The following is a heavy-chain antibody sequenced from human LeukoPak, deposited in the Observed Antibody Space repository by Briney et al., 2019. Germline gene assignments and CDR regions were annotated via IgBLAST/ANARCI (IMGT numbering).Heavy chain of an antibody. CDR3: AREGQWPPTGY. D-gene: IGHD6-19*01. CDR1: GFTFSSYA. Sequence: GGSLRLSCAASGFTFSSYAMHWVRQAPGKGLEWVAVISYDGSNKYYADSVKGRFTISRDNSKNTLYLQMNSLRAEDTAVYYCAREGQWPPTGYWGQGTLVTVSS. J-gene: IGHJ4*02. V-gene: IGHV3-30-3*01. CDR2: ISYDGSNK.